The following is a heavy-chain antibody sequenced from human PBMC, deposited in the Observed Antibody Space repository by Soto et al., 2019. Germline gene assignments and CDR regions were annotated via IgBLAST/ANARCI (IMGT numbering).Heavy chain of an antibody. CDR1: GFTFTSSA. CDR3: AATSSSWSLTSYYYYGMDV. J-gene: IGHJ6*02. V-gene: IGHV1-58*01. Sequence: SVKVSCKASGFTFTSSAVQWVRQARGQRLEWIGWIVVGSGNTNYAQKFQETVTITRDTSTSTAYMELSSLRSEDTAVYYCAATSSSWSLTSYYYYGMDVWGQGTTVTVS. D-gene: IGHD6-13*01. CDR2: IVVGSGNT.